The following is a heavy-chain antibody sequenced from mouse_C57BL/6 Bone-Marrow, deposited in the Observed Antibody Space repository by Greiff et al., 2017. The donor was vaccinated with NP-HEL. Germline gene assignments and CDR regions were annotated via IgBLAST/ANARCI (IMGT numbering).Heavy chain of an antibody. J-gene: IGHJ4*01. D-gene: IGHD3-2*02. V-gene: IGHV1-63*01. CDR1: GYTFTNYW. CDR2: IYPGGGYT. Sequence: VQLQQSGAELVRPGTSVKMSCKASGYTFTNYWIGWAKQRPGHGLEWIGDIYPGGGYTNYNEKFKGKATLTADKSSSTAYMQFSSLTSEDSAIYYCARGVDSSGPYYAMDYWGQGTSVTVSS. CDR3: ARGVDSSGPYYAMDY.